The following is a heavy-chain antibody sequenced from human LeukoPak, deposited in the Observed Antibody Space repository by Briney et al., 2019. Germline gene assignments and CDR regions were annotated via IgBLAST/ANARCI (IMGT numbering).Heavy chain of an antibody. D-gene: IGHD2-21*02. CDR3: ASGYCGGACQLGGVDM. Sequence: SETLSLTCTVSGGSISSGSYYWSWIRQPAGKGLEWIGRIYSSGSTNYNPSLKSRVTISLETSKNQFSLKLSSVTAADTAVYYCASGYCGGACQLGGVDMWGQGTMVTVSS. CDR2: IYSSGST. CDR1: GGSISSGSYY. V-gene: IGHV4-61*02. J-gene: IGHJ3*02.